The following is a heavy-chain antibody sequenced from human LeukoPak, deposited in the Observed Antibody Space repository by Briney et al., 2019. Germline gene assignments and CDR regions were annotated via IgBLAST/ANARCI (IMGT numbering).Heavy chain of an antibody. J-gene: IGHJ4*02. CDR2: INHSGST. V-gene: IGHV4-34*01. CDR3: AAVPESYYTVYYFNY. D-gene: IGHD3-10*01. CDR1: GGSFSGYY. Sequence: SETLSLTCAVYGGSFSGYYWSWIRQPPGKGLEWIGEINHSGSTNYNPSLKSRVTISVDTSKNQFSLKLSSVTAADTAVYYCAAVPESYYTVYYFNYWGQGTLVTVSS.